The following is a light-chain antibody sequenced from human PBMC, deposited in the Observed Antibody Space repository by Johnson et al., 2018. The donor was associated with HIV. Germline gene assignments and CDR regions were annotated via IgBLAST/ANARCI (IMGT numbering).Light chain of an antibody. J-gene: IGLJ1*01. V-gene: IGLV1-51*01. Sequence: HSVLTQPPSVSAAPGQRVTISCSGSSSNIGNNYVSWYQHLPGTAPKLLIYENNKRPSGIPDRFSGSKSGTSATLGITGLQTGDEADYYCGTWDSSLSAHNYVFGTGTKVTVL. CDR3: GTWDSSLSAHNYV. CDR1: SSNIGNNY. CDR2: ENN.